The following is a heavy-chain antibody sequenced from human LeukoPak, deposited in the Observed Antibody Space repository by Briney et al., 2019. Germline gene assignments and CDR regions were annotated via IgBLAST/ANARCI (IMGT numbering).Heavy chain of an antibody. J-gene: IGHJ4*02. Sequence: SETLSLTCTVSGGSISSYYWSWIRQPAGKGLEWIGRIYTSGSTNYNPSLKSRVTMSVDTSKNQFSLKLSSVTAADTAVYYCATAINCSGGSCYFIDYWGQGTLVTVSS. CDR3: ATAINCSGGSCYFIDY. D-gene: IGHD2-15*01. CDR2: IYTSGST. CDR1: GGSISSYY. V-gene: IGHV4-4*07.